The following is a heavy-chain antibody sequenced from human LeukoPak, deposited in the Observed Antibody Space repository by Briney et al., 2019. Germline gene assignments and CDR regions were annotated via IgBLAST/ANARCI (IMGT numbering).Heavy chain of an antibody. V-gene: IGHV1-2*02. Sequence: ASVKVSCKASGGTFSSYAISWVRRAPGQGLEWMGWINPNSGGTNYAQKFQGRVTMTRDTSISTAYMELSRLRSDDTAVYYCARDRNGLRFLEWLLIWGQGTMVTVSS. CDR3: ARDRNGLRFLEWLLI. J-gene: IGHJ3*02. CDR1: GGTFSSYA. CDR2: INPNSGGT. D-gene: IGHD3-3*01.